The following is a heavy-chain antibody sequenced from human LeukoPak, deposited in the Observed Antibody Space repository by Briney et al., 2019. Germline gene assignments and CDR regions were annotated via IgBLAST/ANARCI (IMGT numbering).Heavy chain of an antibody. CDR3: ARDDLGGTAYYDFWSGYYYYYGMDV. V-gene: IGHV1-18*01. CDR1: GYTFTSYG. J-gene: IGHJ6*02. CDR2: ISAYNGNT. Sequence: ASVKVSSKASGYTFTSYGISWVRPAPGQGLEWMGWISAYNGNTNYAQKLQGRVTMTTDTSTSTAYMELRSLRSDDTAVYYCARDDLGGTAYYDFWSGYYYYYGMDVWGQGTTVTVSS. D-gene: IGHD3-3*01.